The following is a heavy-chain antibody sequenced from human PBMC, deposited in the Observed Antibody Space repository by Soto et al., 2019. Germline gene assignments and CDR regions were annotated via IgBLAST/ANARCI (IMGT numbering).Heavy chain of an antibody. CDR3: ARASFCAVPHPEV. D-gene: IGHD3-3*01. CDR2: IYPSGAS. J-gene: IGHJ6*02. CDR1: GASISAPGYT. Sequence: SETLSLTYTVSGASISAPGYTCSGIRQPPVRGLEWIGYIYPSGASTYNPSLKSRVTVSLDDSRNRVSLRVGSVTAADKAVYYCARASFCAVPHPEVWGQVTTVTFS. V-gene: IGHV4-30-2*01.